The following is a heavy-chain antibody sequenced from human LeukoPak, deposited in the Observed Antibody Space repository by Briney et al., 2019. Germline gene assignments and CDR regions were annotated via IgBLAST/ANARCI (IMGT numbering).Heavy chain of an antibody. V-gene: IGHV3-74*01. Sequence: GGSLRLSCAASGFTFRSDWMHWVRQAPGKGLVWVSRISCDGSTTTYADSVKGRLTISRDNAKNTLYLQMNSLRADDTAVYYCARVNYGGNFDYWGQGTLVTVSS. J-gene: IGHJ4*02. D-gene: IGHD4-23*01. CDR3: ARVNYGGNFDY. CDR1: GFTFRSDW. CDR2: ISCDGSTT.